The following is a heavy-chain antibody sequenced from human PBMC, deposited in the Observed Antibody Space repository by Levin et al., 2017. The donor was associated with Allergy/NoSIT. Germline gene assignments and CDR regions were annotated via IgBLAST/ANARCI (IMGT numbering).Heavy chain of an antibody. CDR1: GYTFTSYY. D-gene: IGHD3-16*01. CDR2: INPSGGST. Sequence: GESLKISCKASGYTFTSYYMHWVRQAPGQGLEWMGIINPSGGSTSYAQKFQGRVTMTRDTSTSTVYMELSSLRSEDTAVYSCAREMGGYYYYYGMDVWGQGTTVTVSS. CDR3: AREMGGYYYYYGMDV. J-gene: IGHJ6*02. V-gene: IGHV1-46*01.